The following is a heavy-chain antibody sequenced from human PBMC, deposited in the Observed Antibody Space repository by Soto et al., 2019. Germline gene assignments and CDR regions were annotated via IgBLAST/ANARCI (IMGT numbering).Heavy chain of an antibody. CDR3: AKVAYSGYYYFYYGMDV. V-gene: IGHV3-23*01. J-gene: IGHJ6*02. Sequence: EVQLLESGGGLVQPGGSLRLSCAASGFTFSSYAMSWVRQAPGKGLEWVSAISGSGGSTYYADSVKGRFTISRDNSKNTLYLQRNSLRAEDTAVYYCAKVAYSGYYYFYYGMDVWGQGTTVTVSS. D-gene: IGHD1-26*01. CDR2: ISGSGGST. CDR1: GFTFSSYA.